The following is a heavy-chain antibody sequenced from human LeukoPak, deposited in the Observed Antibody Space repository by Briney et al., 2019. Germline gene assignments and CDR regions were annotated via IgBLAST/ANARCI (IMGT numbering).Heavy chain of an antibody. Sequence: HPGGSLRLSCAASGFTFSNFAMTWVRQAPGKGLEWVSVISGSGGETDYADSVRGRFTISRDNSKNTLYLQMNSLRAEDTAMYSCAKSLHNRNSLFDYCGQGTLVTVSS. V-gene: IGHV3-23*01. CDR1: GFTFSNFA. J-gene: IGHJ4*02. CDR2: ISGSGGET. D-gene: IGHD1-14*01. CDR3: AKSLHNRNSLFDY.